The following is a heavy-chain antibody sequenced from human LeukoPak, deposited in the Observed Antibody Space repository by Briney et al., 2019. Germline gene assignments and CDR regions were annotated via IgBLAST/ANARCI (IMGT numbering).Heavy chain of an antibody. Sequence: PGGSLRLSCAASGFTFSSYSMNWVRQAPGKGLEWVSYISSSSSTIYYADSVKGRFTISRDNAKNSLYLQMNSLRAEDTAVYYCAREYYDSSGYLPDYWGQGTLVTVSS. J-gene: IGHJ4*02. CDR2: ISSSSSTI. V-gene: IGHV3-48*01. CDR3: AREYYDSSGYLPDY. D-gene: IGHD3-22*01. CDR1: GFTFSSYS.